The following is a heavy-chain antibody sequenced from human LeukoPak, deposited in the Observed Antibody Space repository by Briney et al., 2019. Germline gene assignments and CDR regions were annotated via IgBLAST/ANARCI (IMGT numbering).Heavy chain of an antibody. D-gene: IGHD1-1*01. J-gene: IGHJ4*02. CDR3: ARLRSTTGTTPYFDY. CDR2: IYYSGST. CDR1: GGSISTYY. Sequence: SETLSLTCTVSGGSISTYYWSWIRQPPGKGPEWIAYIYYSGSTYYNPSLKSRVTISVDTSKNQFSLKLSSVTAADTAVYYCARLRSTTGTTPYFDYWGQGTLVTVSS. V-gene: IGHV4-59*08.